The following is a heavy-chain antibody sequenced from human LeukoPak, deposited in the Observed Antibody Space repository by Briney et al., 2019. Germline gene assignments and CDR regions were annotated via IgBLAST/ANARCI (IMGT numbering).Heavy chain of an antibody. CDR2: ISSSSSYI. V-gene: IGHV3-21*04. CDR1: GFTFSSYS. D-gene: IGHD5-18*01. CDR3: AREGGYSYGSHAFDI. Sequence: PGGSLRLSCAASGFTFSSYSMNWVRQAPGKGLEWVSSISSSSSYIYYADSVKGRFTISRDNAKNSLCLQMNSRRAEDTAVYYCAREGGYSYGSHAFDIWGQGTMVTVSS. J-gene: IGHJ3*02.